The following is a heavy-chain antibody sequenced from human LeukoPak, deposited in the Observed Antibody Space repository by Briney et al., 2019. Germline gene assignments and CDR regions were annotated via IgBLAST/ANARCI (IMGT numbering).Heavy chain of an antibody. CDR1: GGSISSYY. CDR3: ARNVAAAPESNYYYYGMDV. CDR2: IYYSGST. Sequence: SETLSLTCTVSGGSISSYYWSWIRQPPGKGLEWIGYIYYSGSTYYNPSLKSRVTISVDTSKNQFSLKLSSVTAADTAVYYCARNVAAAPESNYYYYGMDVWGKGTTVTVSS. V-gene: IGHV4-59*12. D-gene: IGHD6-13*01. J-gene: IGHJ6*04.